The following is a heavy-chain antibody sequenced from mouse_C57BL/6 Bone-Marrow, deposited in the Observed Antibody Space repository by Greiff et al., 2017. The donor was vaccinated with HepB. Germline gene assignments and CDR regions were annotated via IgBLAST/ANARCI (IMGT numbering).Heavy chain of an antibody. D-gene: IGHD2-12*01. Sequence: QVQLQQSGPELVKPGASVKISCKASGYAFSSSWMNWVKQRPGKGLEWIGRIYPGDGDTNYNVKFKGKATLTADKSSSTAYMQLSSLTSEDSAVYFCARELYAYWGQGTLVTVSA. CDR1: GYAFSSSW. CDR3: ARELYAY. V-gene: IGHV1-82*01. J-gene: IGHJ3*01. CDR2: IYPGDGDT.